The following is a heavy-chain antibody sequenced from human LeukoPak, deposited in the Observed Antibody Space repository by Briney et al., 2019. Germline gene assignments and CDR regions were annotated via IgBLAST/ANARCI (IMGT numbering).Heavy chain of an antibody. J-gene: IGHJ4*02. Sequence: GGSLRLSCAASGFTFDDYAMHWVRQAPGKGLEWVSGISWNSGSIGYADSVKGRFTISRDNAKNTLYLQMNSLRAEDTAVYYCAKDQDPYSGSYDYFDYWGQGTLVTVSS. CDR2: ISWNSGSI. D-gene: IGHD1-26*01. CDR3: AKDQDPYSGSYDYFDY. CDR1: GFTFDDYA. V-gene: IGHV3-9*01.